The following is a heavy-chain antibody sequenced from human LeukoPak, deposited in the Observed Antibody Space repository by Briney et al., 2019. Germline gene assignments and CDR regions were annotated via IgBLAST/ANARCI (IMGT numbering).Heavy chain of an antibody. CDR1: RFTFSSYS. D-gene: IGHD5-24*01. Sequence: RGSLRLSSAASRFTFSSYSMKWVRQAPGKGLEWVSYISFSSSTIYYADPVKGRFTISRDNAEDSLYLQMNSLRAEDTAVYYCAREREKEIPSGFDPWGQGTLVTVS. V-gene: IGHV3-48*01. CDR3: AREREKEIPSGFDP. J-gene: IGHJ5*02. CDR2: ISFSSSTI.